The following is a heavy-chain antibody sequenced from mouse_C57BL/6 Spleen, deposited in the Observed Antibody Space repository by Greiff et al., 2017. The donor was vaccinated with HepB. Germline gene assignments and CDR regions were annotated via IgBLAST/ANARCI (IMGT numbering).Heavy chain of an antibody. CDR1: GFSLTSYG. D-gene: IGHD2-5*01. CDR3: ARQNSNYEGWFAY. J-gene: IGHJ3*01. CDR2: IWSDGST. V-gene: IGHV2-6-1*01. Sequence: VKLQESGPGLVAPSQSLSITCTVSGFSLTSYGVHWVRQPPGKGLEWLVVIWSDGSTTYNSALKSRLSISKDNSKSQVFLKMNSLQTDDTAMYYCARQNSNYEGWFAYWGQGTLVTVSA.